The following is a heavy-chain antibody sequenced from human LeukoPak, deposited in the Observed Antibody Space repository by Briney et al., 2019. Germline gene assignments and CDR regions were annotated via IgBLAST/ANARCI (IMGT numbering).Heavy chain of an antibody. Sequence: PGGSLRLSCAASGFTFSSYAMSWVRQAPGKGLEWVSAVSGSGGSTYYADSVRGRFTISRDNSKNTLYLQMNSLRAEDTAVYYCAKDPSPLYYEVDYWGQGTLVTVSS. CDR2: VSGSGGST. J-gene: IGHJ4*02. CDR3: AKDPSPLYYEVDY. V-gene: IGHV3-23*01. CDR1: GFTFSSYA. D-gene: IGHD3-22*01.